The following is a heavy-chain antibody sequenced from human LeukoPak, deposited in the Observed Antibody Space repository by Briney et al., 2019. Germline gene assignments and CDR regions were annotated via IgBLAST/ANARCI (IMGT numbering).Heavy chain of an antibody. Sequence: SETLSLTCTVSGGSISSYYWSWIRQPPGKGLEWIGYIYYSGSTNYNPSLKSRVTISVDTSKNQFSLKLSSVTAADTAVYYCARDHYDFWSSYYYYYMDVWGKGTTVTVSS. J-gene: IGHJ6*03. CDR2: IYYSGST. V-gene: IGHV4-59*01. CDR3: ARDHYDFWSSYYYYYMDV. D-gene: IGHD3-3*01. CDR1: GGSISSYY.